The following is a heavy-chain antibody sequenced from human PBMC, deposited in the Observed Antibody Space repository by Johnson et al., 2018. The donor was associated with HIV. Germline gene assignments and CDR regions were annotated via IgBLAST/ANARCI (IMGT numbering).Heavy chain of an antibody. CDR3: AKVGVSVTMIVGRRGRSNAFDI. CDR2: IRYAGSNK. Sequence: QVQLVESGGGLVQPGGSLRLSCAASGFTFSSYGMHWVRQAPGKGLEWVAFIRYAGSNKYSADSVKGRFTISRDNSKNTLYLQMNSLRAEDTAVYYCAKVGVSVTMIVGRRGRSNAFDIWGQGTMVTVSS. J-gene: IGHJ3*02. CDR1: GFTFSSYG. D-gene: IGHD3-22*01. V-gene: IGHV3-30*02.